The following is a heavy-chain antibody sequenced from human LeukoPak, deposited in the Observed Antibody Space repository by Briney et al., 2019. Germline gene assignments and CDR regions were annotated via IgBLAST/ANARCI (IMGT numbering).Heavy chain of an antibody. D-gene: IGHD3-16*01. CDR3: ARDLGARGY. CDR2: ISSRGSVM. Sequence: GGSLRLSCAASGFTFSSYGMHWVRQAPGKRLEWLSSISSRGSVMYYADSVKGRFTISRDNANNSLYLQMNSLRADDTAVYYCARDLGARGYWGRGILVTVSS. V-gene: IGHV3-21*01. CDR1: GFTFSSYG. J-gene: IGHJ4*02.